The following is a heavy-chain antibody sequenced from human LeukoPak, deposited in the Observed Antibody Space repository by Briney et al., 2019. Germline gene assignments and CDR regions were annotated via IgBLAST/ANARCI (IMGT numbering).Heavy chain of an antibody. D-gene: IGHD3-10*01. V-gene: IGHV3-11*01. CDR1: GFTFSDYY. CDR3: ARAKGQGNYYYYYMDV. J-gene: IGHJ6*03. CDR2: ISSSGSTI. Sequence: GALRLSCAASGFTFSDYYMSWIRQAPGKGLEWVSYISSSGSTIYYADSVKGRFTISRDNAKNSLYLQMNSLRAEDTAVYYCARAKGQGNYYYYYMDVWGKGTTVTVSS.